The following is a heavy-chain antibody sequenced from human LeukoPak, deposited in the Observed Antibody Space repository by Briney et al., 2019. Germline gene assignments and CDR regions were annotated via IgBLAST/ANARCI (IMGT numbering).Heavy chain of an antibody. CDR2: ITSSSSYI. D-gene: IGHD4-17*01. CDR1: GFTFSSYT. CDR3: AKKRPGEVAAPPDY. V-gene: IGHV3-21*01. J-gene: IGHJ4*02. Sequence: GGSLRLSCAASGFTFSSYTMNWVRQAPGKGLEWVSSITSSSSYIYYADSVKGRFTISRDNSKNMLYLHMNSLRVDDTALYYCAKKRPGEVAAPPDYWGQGTLVTVSS.